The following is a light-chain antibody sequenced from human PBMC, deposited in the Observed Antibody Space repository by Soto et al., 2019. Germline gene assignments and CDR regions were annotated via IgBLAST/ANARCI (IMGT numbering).Light chain of an antibody. V-gene: IGKV1-5*01. CDR1: QSISNW. Sequence: DIQMTQSPSTLSASVGDRVTITCRASQSISNWLAWFQQKPGKAPKPLIYDASNLESGVPSRFRGSGSGTEFTLTISILQPDDFATYYCQQYKTSSTFGGGTKVEIK. J-gene: IGKJ4*01. CDR3: QQYKTSST. CDR2: DAS.